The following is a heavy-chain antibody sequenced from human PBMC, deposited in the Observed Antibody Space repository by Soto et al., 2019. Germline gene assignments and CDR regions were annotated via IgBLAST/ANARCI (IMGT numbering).Heavy chain of an antibody. Sequence: PAGSLRLSCAASGFTFSDYYMIWIRQAPGKGLEWVSYISSSGNSIYYADSVKGRFTISRDSAKNSLYLQMNSLRAEDTAVYYCARDYSDSSGFFGDYYGMDVWGQGTTVTVSS. D-gene: IGHD3-22*01. CDR3: ARDYSDSSGFFGDYYGMDV. CDR1: GFTFSDYY. CDR2: ISSSGNSI. J-gene: IGHJ6*01. V-gene: IGHV3-11*01.